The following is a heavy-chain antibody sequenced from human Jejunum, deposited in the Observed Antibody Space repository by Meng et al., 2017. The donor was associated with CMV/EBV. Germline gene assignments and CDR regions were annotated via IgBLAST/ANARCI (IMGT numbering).Heavy chain of an antibody. CDR2: IYSGNTT. CDR3: AKKYSGSFDY. CDR1: EFSVSRNN. J-gene: IGHJ4*02. Sequence: SCTASEFSVSRNNMTWVRQAPGKGLEWVSAIYSGNTTYYADSVKGRFTISRDNSKYTLYLQMNGLRAEDTAVYYCAKKYSGSFDYWGQGTLVTVSS. V-gene: IGHV3-53*01. D-gene: IGHD1-26*01.